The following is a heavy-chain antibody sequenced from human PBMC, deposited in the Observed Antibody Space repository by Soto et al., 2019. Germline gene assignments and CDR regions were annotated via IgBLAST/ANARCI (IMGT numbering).Heavy chain of an antibody. CDR1: GGTFSSYA. D-gene: IGHD2-15*01. V-gene: IGHV1-69*13. J-gene: IGHJ4*02. Sequence: SVKVSCKASGGTFSSYAISWVRQAPGQGLEWMGGIIPILGTANYAQKLQGRDTITEDESTSTAYMELSSQRYEDTAVYYCASSGSASGCFDYWGQGTLVTVSS. CDR3: ASSGSASGCFDY. CDR2: IIPILGTA.